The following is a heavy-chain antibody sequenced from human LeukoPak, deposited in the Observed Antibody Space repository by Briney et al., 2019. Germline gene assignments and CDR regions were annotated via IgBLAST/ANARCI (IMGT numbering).Heavy chain of an antibody. CDR2: ISESGGRT. V-gene: IGHV3-23*01. J-gene: IGHJ3*02. Sequence: GGSLRLSCAASGFTFSSYAMSWVRQAPGKGLEWVSTISESGGRTYYADSVKGRFTISRDNSKNTLYLQMNSLRAEDTAVYYCARSPRDSSGSYYSAFDMWGQGTMVTVSA. CDR3: ARSPRDSSGSYYSAFDM. D-gene: IGHD3-22*01. CDR1: GFTFSSYA.